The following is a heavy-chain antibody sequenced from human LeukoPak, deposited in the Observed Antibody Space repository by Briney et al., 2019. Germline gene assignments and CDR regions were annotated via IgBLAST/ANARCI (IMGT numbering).Heavy chain of an antibody. V-gene: IGHV3-20*04. J-gene: IGHJ4*02. Sequence: GGSLRLSCATSGFTFVDYGLSWVRRAPGKGLEWLCAINYNGAITDYADSAKGRFTISRDNAKNSLYLRMDSLRAEDTALYYCARDRLGPSFSVSHFDLWGQGTLVTVSS. CDR3: ARDRLGPSFSVSHFDL. CDR1: GFTFVDYG. CDR2: INYNGAIT. D-gene: IGHD3-3*02.